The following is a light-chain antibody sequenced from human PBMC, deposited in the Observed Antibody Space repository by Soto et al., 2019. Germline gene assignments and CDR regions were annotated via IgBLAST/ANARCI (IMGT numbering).Light chain of an antibody. V-gene: IGKV3-20*01. CDR2: GKS. CDR3: QQYGSSSWT. J-gene: IGKJ1*01. CDR1: QSVSSSY. Sequence: EIVLTQSPGTLSLSPGERATLSCRASQSVSSSYLAWYQQKPGQAPRLLIYGKSSRATAIPDRFSGSGSGTDFTLTIIRLEPEDFAVYYCQQYGSSSWTFGQGTKVDIK.